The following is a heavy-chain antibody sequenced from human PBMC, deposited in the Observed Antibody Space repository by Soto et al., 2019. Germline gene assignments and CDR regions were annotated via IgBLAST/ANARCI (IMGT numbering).Heavy chain of an antibody. CDR3: ARMYSSSWYYDY. D-gene: IGHD6-13*01. CDR1: GGSFSGYY. J-gene: IGHJ4*02. Sequence: SETLSLTCAVYGGSFSGYYWSWIRQPPGKGLEWIGEINHSGSTNYNPSLKSRVTISVDTSKNQFSLKLSSVTAADTAVYYGARMYSSSWYYDYWGQGTRVTVAS. CDR2: INHSGST. V-gene: IGHV4-34*01.